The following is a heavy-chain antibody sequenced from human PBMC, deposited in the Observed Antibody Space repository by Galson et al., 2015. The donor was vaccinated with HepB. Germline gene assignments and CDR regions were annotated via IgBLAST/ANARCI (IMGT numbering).Heavy chain of an antibody. J-gene: IGHJ4*02. CDR1: GYTFTTYG. D-gene: IGHD3-10*01. V-gene: IGHV1-18*01. CDR2: ITTYNGNT. CDR3: VRDGFGGGFDS. Sequence: VKVSCKASGYTFTTYGISWVRQAPGHGLEWMGWITTYNGNTNYEQKFQGGVTMTTDTSTSTAYMELRSLIFEDSAVYYCVRDGFGGGFDSWGQGTLVTVSS.